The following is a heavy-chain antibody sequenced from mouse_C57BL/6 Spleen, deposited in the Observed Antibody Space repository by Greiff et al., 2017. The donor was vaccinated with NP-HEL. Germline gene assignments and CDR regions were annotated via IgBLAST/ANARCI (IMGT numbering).Heavy chain of an antibody. V-gene: IGHV3-6*01. Sequence: EVHLVESGPGLVKPSQSLSLTCSVTGYSITSGYYWNWIRQFPGNKLEWMGYISYDGSNNYNPSLKNRISITRDTSKNQFFLKLNSVTTEDTATYYCARAEGPYYGSSYVWGQGTLVTVSA. J-gene: IGHJ3*02. CDR3: ARAEGPYYGSSYV. CDR2: ISYDGSN. CDR1: GYSITSGYY. D-gene: IGHD1-1*01.